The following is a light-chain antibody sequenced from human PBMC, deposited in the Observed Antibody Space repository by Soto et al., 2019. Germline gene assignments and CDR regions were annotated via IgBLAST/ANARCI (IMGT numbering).Light chain of an antibody. V-gene: IGKV1-5*03. J-gene: IGKJ3*01. CDR3: QQYNSYQFT. CDR1: QSISSW. CDR2: NAS. Sequence: DIQMTQSPSTLSASVGDRVTITCRASQSISSWLAWYQQKPGKAPKLLIYNASILESGVPSRFSGSGSGTEFTLTISTLQPDDFPTYYCQQYNSYQFTFGPGTKVDIK.